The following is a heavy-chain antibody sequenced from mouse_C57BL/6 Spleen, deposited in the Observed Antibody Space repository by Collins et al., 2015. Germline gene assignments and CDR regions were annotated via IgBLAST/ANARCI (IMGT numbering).Heavy chain of an antibody. CDR2: INPSTGGT. CDR3: VRSDYGSSYDY. Sequence: EVQLQQSGPELVKPGASVKISCKASGYSFTGYYMNWVKQSPEKSLEWIGEINPSTGGTTYNQKFKAKATLTVDKSSSTAYMQLKSLTSEDSAVYYCVRSDYGSSYDYWGQGTTLTVSS. CDR1: GYSFTGYY. J-gene: IGHJ2*01. V-gene: IGHV1-42*01. D-gene: IGHD1-1*01.